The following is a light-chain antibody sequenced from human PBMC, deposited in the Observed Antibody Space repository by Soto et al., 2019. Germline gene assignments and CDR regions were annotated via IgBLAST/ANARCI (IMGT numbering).Light chain of an antibody. Sequence: ELVMTQSPVTLSVSPGERATLSCRASQSITNNLAWYQQXPGQAPRILIYGSFSSATGIPDRFSGSGSGTDFTLTISRLEPEDSAVYYCQQYGTLITFGQGTRLEIK. V-gene: IGKV3-20*01. J-gene: IGKJ5*01. CDR3: QQYGTLIT. CDR1: QSITNN. CDR2: GSF.